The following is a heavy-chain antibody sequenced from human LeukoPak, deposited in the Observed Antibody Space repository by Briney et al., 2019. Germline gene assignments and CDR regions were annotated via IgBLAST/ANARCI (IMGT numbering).Heavy chain of an antibody. V-gene: IGHV4-34*01. Sequence: SETLSLTCAVYGGSFSGYYWSWVRQSPGKGLEWIGEINHSGSTNYNPSLKSRVTISVDTSKNQFSLKLSSVTAADTAVYYCASTYYYDSSGYYRGWFDPWGQGTLVTVSS. CDR2: INHSGST. CDR1: GGSFSGYY. J-gene: IGHJ5*02. D-gene: IGHD3-22*01. CDR3: ASTYYYDSSGYYRGWFDP.